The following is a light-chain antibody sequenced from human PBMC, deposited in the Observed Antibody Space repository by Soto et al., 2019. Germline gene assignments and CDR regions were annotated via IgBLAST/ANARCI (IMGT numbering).Light chain of an antibody. CDR1: QSVSSN. CDR3: QQYNNWPPWT. Sequence: EIVMTQSPATLSLSPGERATLSCMARQSVSSNLAWYQQKPGQAPRLLIYGASTRATGIPARFSGSGSGTEITLTISSLQSEDFSGYYCQQYNNWPPWTFGQGTKVEIK. CDR2: GAS. V-gene: IGKV3-15*01. J-gene: IGKJ1*01.